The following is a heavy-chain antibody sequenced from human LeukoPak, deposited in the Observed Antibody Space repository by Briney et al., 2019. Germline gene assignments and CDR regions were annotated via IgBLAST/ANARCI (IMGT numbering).Heavy chain of an antibody. V-gene: IGHV3-21*04. CDR3: ARAARGDYFSEAKFDY. D-gene: IGHD4-17*01. J-gene: IGHJ4*02. CDR1: GFTFSSYS. CDR2: ISSSSSYI. Sequence: GGSLRLSCAASGFTFSSYSMNWVRQAPGKGLEWVSSISSSSSYIYYADSVKGRFTISRDNAKNSLYLQMNSLRAADTAVYYCARAARGDYFSEAKFDYWGQGTLVTVSS.